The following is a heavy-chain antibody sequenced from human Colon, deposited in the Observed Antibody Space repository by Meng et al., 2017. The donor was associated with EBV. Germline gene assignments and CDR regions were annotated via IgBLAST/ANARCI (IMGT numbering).Heavy chain of an antibody. CDR3: ASPLGILGIVDL. D-gene: IGHD7-27*01. Sequence: QMQLGEWGPRLVDPSDTLSLSCSVSSGSISSSSFYWGWIRQPPGKGLEWIGSIYYSGITPYNPSLKSRVTISVDTSKNQFSLKLSSVTAADTAVYYCASPLGILGIVDLWGRGTLVTVSS. CDR2: IYYSGIT. V-gene: IGHV4-39*01. CDR1: SGSISSSSFY. J-gene: IGHJ2*01.